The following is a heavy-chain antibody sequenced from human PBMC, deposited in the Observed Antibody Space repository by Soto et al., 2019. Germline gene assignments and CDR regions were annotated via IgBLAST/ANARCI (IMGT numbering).Heavy chain of an antibody. CDR2: IIGNGGST. CDR3: AKAPDYDFWSGQNWFDP. J-gene: IGHJ5*02. V-gene: IGHV3-23*01. Sequence: GGSLRLSCAASGFTFSSYAMSWVRQAPGKGLEWVSAIIGNGGSTYYADSVKGWFTISRDTSKNTLYLQMNSLRAEDTAVYYCAKAPDYDFWSGQNWFDPWGQGTLVTVSS. CDR1: GFTFSSYA. D-gene: IGHD3-3*01.